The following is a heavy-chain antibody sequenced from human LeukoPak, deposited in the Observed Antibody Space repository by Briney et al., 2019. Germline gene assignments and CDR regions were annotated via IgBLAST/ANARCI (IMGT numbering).Heavy chain of an antibody. CDR2: ISGSSGII. D-gene: IGHD3-22*01. CDR1: GFTFNTYT. V-gene: IGHV3-48*04. CDR3: AKASYDSSGSLDY. Sequence: GGSLRLSCAASGFTFNTYTMNWVRQAPGKGLEWVSYISGSSGIIDYADSVRGRFTISRDNSKNSLYLQMNSLRTEDTALYYCAKASYDSSGSLDYWGQGTLVTVSS. J-gene: IGHJ4*02.